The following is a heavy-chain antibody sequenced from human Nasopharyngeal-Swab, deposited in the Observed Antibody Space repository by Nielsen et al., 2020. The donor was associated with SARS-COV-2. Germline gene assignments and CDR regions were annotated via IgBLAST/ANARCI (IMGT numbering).Heavy chain of an antibody. CDR3: ASSQMTTVTTRTRAWGY. Sequence: SETLSLTCAVYGGSFSGYYWSWIRQPPGKGLEWIGEINHSGSTNYNPSLKSRVTISVDTSKNQFSLKLSSVTAAGTAVYYCASSQMTTVTTRTRAWGYWGQGTLVTVSS. CDR1: GGSFSGYY. D-gene: IGHD4-17*01. J-gene: IGHJ4*02. CDR2: INHSGST. V-gene: IGHV4-34*01.